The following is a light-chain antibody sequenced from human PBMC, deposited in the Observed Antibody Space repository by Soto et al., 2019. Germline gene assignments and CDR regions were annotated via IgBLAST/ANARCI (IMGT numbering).Light chain of an antibody. V-gene: IGLV1-44*01. CDR3: AAWDDSLNGYVL. CDR1: SSNIGSNY. J-gene: IGLJ2*01. CDR2: FNN. Sequence: QSVLTQPPSASGTPGQRVTISCSGSSSNIGSNYVNWYQQLPGTAPKLLIYFNNHRPSGVPDLFSGSQSGTSASLAISGLQSEAEADYYCAAWDDSLNGYVLFGGGTKLTVL.